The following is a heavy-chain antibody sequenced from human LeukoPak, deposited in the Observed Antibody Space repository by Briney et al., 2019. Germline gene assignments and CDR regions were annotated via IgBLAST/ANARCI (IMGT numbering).Heavy chain of an antibody. D-gene: IGHD3-9*01. CDR1: GYTFTSYG. CDR2: IIPIFGTA. Sequence: SVKVSCKASGYTFTSYGISWVRQAPGQGLEWMGGIIPIFGTANYAQKFQGRVTITADESTSTAYMELSSLRSEDTAVYYCARSAYYDILTGYSPGAFDYWGQGTLVTVSS. CDR3: ARSAYYDILTGYSPGAFDY. V-gene: IGHV1-69*13. J-gene: IGHJ4*02.